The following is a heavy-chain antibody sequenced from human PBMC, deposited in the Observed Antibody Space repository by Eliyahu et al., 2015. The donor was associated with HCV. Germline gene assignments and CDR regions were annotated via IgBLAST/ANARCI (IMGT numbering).Heavy chain of an antibody. V-gene: IGHV4-61*02. D-gene: IGHD4-17*01. CDR2: IYTSGST. CDR3: AREGHDYGDHPGIY. Sequence: QVQLQESGPGLVKPSQTLSLTCTVSGGSISSGSYYWSWIRQPAGKGLEWIGRIYTSGSTNYNPSLKSRVTISVDTSKNQFSLKLSSVTAADTAVYYCAREGHDYGDHPGIYWGQGTLVTVSS. J-gene: IGHJ4*02. CDR1: GGSISSGSYY.